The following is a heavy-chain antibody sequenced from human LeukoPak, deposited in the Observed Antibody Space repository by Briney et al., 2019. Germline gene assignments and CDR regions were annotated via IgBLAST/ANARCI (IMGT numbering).Heavy chain of an antibody. J-gene: IGHJ3*02. V-gene: IGHV3-23*01. CDR3: AKDDEAIDVLRGFFDI. D-gene: IGHD2-21*01. Sequence: PGGSLRLSCAASGFTFSNYAMSWVRQAPGKGLEWVSGISGSGGTTNYADSAKGRFAISRDNFKNTLYLHMNSLRAEDTAVYYCAKDDEAIDVLRGFFDIWGQGTMVTVSS. CDR2: ISGSGGTT. CDR1: GFTFSNYA.